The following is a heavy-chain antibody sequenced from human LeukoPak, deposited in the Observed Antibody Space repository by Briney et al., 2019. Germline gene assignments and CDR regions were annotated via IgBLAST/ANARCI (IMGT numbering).Heavy chain of an antibody. CDR2: INHSGST. CDR3: ARGHCSSASCYWEN. CDR1: GGSFSGYY. D-gene: IGHD2-2*01. Sequence: PSETLSLTCAVYGGSFSGYYWSWIRQPPGKGLEWIGEINHSGSTNYNPSLKSRVTISVDTSKNQFSLKLSSVTAADTAVYYCARGHCSSASCYWENWGQGTLVTVSS. J-gene: IGHJ4*02. V-gene: IGHV4-34*01.